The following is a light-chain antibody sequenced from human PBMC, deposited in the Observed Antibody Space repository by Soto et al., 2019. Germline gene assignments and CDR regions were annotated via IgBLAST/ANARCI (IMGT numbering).Light chain of an antibody. J-gene: IGKJ1*01. Sequence: GDRVTITCRASQSISSWLAWYQQKPGKAPKLLIYDASSLESGVPSRFSGSGSGTAFTLTISSLQPDDFATYYCQQYNRYWTFGQGTKVEIK. CDR1: QSISSW. CDR2: DAS. CDR3: QQYNRYWT. V-gene: IGKV1-5*01.